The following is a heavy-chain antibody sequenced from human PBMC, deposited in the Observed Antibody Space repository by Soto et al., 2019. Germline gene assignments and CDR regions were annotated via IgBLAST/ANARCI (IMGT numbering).Heavy chain of an antibody. CDR1: GGTFSSYA. Sequence: GASVKVSCKASGGTFSSYAISWVRQAPGQGLEWMGGIIPIFGTANYAQKFQGRVTITADESTSTAYMELSSLRSEDTAVYYCARATDCSSTSCYLNWFDPWGKGTLVTVSS. J-gene: IGHJ5*02. CDR2: IIPIFGTA. CDR3: ARATDCSSTSCYLNWFDP. V-gene: IGHV1-69*13. D-gene: IGHD2-2*01.